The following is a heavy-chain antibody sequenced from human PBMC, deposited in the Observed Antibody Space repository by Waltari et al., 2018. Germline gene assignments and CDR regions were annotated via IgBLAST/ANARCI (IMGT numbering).Heavy chain of an antibody. J-gene: IGHJ4*02. V-gene: IGHV1-2*06. CDR2: INPKNGDT. CDR1: AYTFTGYA. Sequence: LAQSGAEVKKPGASVKVPCKASAYTFTGYAILWVRQAPGQGLEWMGRINPKNGDTHYAQNFQGRVALTTDTSTNTAFMELQRLRSDDTAVYYCLRDSSGSHFDYWGQGTLVTVSS. D-gene: IGHD3-22*01. CDR3: LRDSSGSHFDY.